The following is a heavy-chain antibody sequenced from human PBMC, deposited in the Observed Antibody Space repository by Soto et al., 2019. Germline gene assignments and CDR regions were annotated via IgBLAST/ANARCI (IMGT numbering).Heavy chain of an antibody. CDR3: AKAYYDFWSGYHSNWFDP. Sequence: HPGGSLRLSCAASGFTFSSYAMSWVRQAPGKGLEWVSAISGSGGSTYYADSVKGRFTISRDNSKNTLYLQMNSLRAEDTAVYYCAKAYYDFWSGYHSNWFDPWGQGTLVTVSS. D-gene: IGHD3-3*01. CDR1: GFTFSSYA. J-gene: IGHJ5*02. CDR2: ISGSGGST. V-gene: IGHV3-23*01.